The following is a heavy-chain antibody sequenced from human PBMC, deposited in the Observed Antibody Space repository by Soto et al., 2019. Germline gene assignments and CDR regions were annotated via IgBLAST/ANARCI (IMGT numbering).Heavy chain of an antibody. D-gene: IGHD6-13*01. V-gene: IGHV3-48*01. CDR2: ISSSSSTI. CDR1: GFTFSSYS. Sequence: EVQLVESGGGLVQPGGSLRLSCAASGFTFSSYSMNWVRQAPGKGLEWVSYISSSSSTIYYADSVKGRFTISRDNAKNSLYLQMNSLRAEDTAVYYCARDVTQYSSSWYLRELYYYYGMDVW. J-gene: IGHJ6*01. CDR3: ARDVTQYSSSWYLRELYYYYGMDV.